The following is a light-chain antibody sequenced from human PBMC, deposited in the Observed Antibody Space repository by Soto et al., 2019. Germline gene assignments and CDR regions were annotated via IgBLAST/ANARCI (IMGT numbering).Light chain of an antibody. CDR1: SSDVGGYNY. Sequence: QSALTQPASVSGSPGQSITISCTGTSSDVGGYNYVSWYQQHPGKAPKLVISDVSHRPSGVSNRLSGAKSGNRASLTISGLQAEDLAEYYCSSYARSNNLVFGGGAKLTVL. CDR3: SSYARSNNLV. V-gene: IGLV2-14*01. CDR2: DVS. J-gene: IGLJ2*01.